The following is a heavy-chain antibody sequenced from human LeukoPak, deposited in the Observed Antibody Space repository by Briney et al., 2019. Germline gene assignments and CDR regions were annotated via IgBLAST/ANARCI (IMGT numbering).Heavy chain of an antibody. CDR1: GDSITGYY. J-gene: IGHJ4*02. CDR2: IYYTGNT. D-gene: IGHD1-26*01. CDR3: ASRIVGATYYFDY. Sequence: SETLSLTCSVSGDSITGYYWGWIRQPPGKGLEWIGNIYYTGNTYYNSSLKSRVTISVDTSKNQFSLKLSSVTAADTAVYYCASRIVGATYYFDYWGQGTLVTVSS. V-gene: IGHV4-39*07.